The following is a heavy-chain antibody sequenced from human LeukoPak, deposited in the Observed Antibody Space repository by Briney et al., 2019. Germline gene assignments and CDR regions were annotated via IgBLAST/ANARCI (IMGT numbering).Heavy chain of an antibody. V-gene: IGHV3-21*01. D-gene: IGHD5-12*01. Sequence: GGSLRLSCTASGFTFSNFSMNWVRQAPGKGLEWVSSVTSRSSFMYSADSVKGRFTTSRDNAKSSLYLQMNSLRAEDTAVYYCARSYGGYAFDAFDIWGRGTMVSVSS. CDR3: ARSYGGYAFDAFDI. CDR2: VTSRSSFM. CDR1: GFTFSNFS. J-gene: IGHJ3*02.